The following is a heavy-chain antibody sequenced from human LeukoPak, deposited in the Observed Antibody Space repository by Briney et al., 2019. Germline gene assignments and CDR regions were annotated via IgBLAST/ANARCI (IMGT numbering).Heavy chain of an antibody. D-gene: IGHD2-2*01. CDR2: ISAYNGNT. CDR3: ARDPGYIVVVPAAIRANYYYYYGTDV. Sequence: RRAPVKVSCKAPGYTFTSYGISWVRQAPGQGLEWMGWISAYNGNTNYAQKLQGRVTMTTDTSTSTAYMELRSLRSDDTAVYYCARDPGYIVVVPAAIRANYYYYYGTDVWGQGTTVTVSS. J-gene: IGHJ6*02. V-gene: IGHV1-18*01. CDR1: GYTFTSYG.